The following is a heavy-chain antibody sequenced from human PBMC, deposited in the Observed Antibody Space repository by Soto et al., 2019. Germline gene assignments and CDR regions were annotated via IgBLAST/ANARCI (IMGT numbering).Heavy chain of an antibody. V-gene: IGHV1-8*01. CDR1: GFSFSNYD. CDR3: ARAHSREGIVVVPAARLGWFDP. Sequence: ASVKVSCKASGFSFSNYDINWVRQATGQGLEWMGWMNPNSGNTGYAQKFQGRVTMTMDTSISTAYMELNSLRSEDTAVYYCARAHSREGIVVVPAARLGWFDPWGQGTLVTVSS. D-gene: IGHD2-2*01. J-gene: IGHJ5*02. CDR2: MNPNSGNT.